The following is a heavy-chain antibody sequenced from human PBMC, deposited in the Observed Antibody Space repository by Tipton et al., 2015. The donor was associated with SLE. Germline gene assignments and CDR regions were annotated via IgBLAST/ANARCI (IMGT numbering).Heavy chain of an antibody. CDR2: INPSGGST. CDR3: AKTLGYCSSTSCSPRLDI. Sequence: QSGPEVKKPGASVKVSCKASGYTFTSYYMHWVRQAPGQGLEWMGIINPSGGSTSYAQKFQGRVTMTRDTSTSTVYMELSSLRAEDTAVYYCAKTLGYCSSTSCSPRLDIWGQGTMVTVSS. D-gene: IGHD2-2*01. J-gene: IGHJ3*02. V-gene: IGHV1-46*01. CDR1: GYTFTSYY.